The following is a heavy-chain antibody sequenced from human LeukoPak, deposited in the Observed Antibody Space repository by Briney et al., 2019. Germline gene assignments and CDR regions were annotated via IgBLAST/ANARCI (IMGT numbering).Heavy chain of an antibody. V-gene: IGHV4-39*07. CDR1: GGSISSSSYY. CDR3: ARDLQYYYGSGSYYTTNWFDP. CDR2: IYYSGST. Sequence: SETLSLTCTVSGGSISSSSYYWGWIRQPPGKGLEWIGSIYYSGSTNYNPSLKSRVTISVDTSKNQFSLKLSSVTAADTAVYYCARDLQYYYGSGSYYTTNWFDPWGQGTLVTVSS. J-gene: IGHJ5*02. D-gene: IGHD3-10*01.